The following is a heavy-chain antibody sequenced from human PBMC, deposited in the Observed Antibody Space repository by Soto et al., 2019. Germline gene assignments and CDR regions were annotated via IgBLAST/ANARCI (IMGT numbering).Heavy chain of an antibody. V-gene: IGHV3-7*01. CDR2: IKEDGSEK. CDR1: GFTFSTYR. Sequence: GSLRLSCAASGFTFSTYRMSWVRQAPGKGLEWVANIKEDGSEKYYVDSVEGRFTISRDNAKNSLYLQMTSLRAEDTALYYCARGWGYFDSSGFPYLYAMDVWGQGTTVTVSS. CDR3: ARGWGYFDSSGFPYLYAMDV. D-gene: IGHD3-22*01. J-gene: IGHJ6*02.